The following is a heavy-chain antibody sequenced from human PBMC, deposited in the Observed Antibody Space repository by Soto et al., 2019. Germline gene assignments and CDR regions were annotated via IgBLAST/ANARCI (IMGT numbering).Heavy chain of an antibody. D-gene: IGHD2-15*01. CDR1: GGSISSGGCY. Sequence: PSETLSLTCTVSGGSISSGGCYWSWIRQHPGKGLEWIGYIYYSGSTYYNPSLKSRVTISVDTSKNQFSLKLSSVTAADTAVYYCARGCVVVAATNSTPDFDYWGQGTLVTVSS. J-gene: IGHJ4*02. CDR3: ARGCVVVAATNSTPDFDY. V-gene: IGHV4-31*03. CDR2: IYYSGST.